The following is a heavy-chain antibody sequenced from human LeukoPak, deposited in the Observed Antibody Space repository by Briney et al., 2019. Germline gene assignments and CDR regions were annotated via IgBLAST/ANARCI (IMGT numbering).Heavy chain of an antibody. D-gene: IGHD3-16*01. J-gene: IGHJ3*02. CDR3: AKNWGPFDM. V-gene: IGHV3-23*01. CDR1: GFTFSDFA. Sequence: GGSLRLSCAASGFTFSDFAMSWVRQAPGKGLEWVSSIGAAGTYYADSVKGRFTISRDNSKNTLYLQLNRLRADDTAVYYCAKNWGPFDMRGQGTMVTVSS. CDR2: IGAAGT.